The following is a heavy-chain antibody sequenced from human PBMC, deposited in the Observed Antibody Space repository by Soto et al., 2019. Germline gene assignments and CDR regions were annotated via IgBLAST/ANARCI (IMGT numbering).Heavy chain of an antibody. CDR1: GFSFYNYA. CDR2: VWSDGNTI. Sequence: GGSLRLSCETSGFSFYNYAMNWVRQPPGKGLEWVATVWSDGNTISYSDSVKGRFTISRDDAKNRLFLQMTSVRAEDTAVYYCAREGNEEYFEYWGQGTLVTVSS. CDR3: AREGNEEYFEY. J-gene: IGHJ1*01. V-gene: IGHV3-33*01.